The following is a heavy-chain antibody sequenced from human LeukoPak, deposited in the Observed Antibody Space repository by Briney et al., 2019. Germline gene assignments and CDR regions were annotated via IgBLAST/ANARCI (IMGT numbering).Heavy chain of an antibody. CDR2: ISGSGGST. V-gene: IGHV3-23*01. J-gene: IGHJ4*02. CDR3: AKAAYYDILTGYQTLDY. Sequence: GGSLRLSCAASGFTFSSYAMSWVRQAPGKGLEWVSAISGSGGSTYYADSVKGRFTISRDNSKNTLYLQMNSLRAEDTAVYYCAKAAYYDILTGYQTLDYWGQGTLVTVSS. CDR1: GFTFSSYA. D-gene: IGHD3-9*01.